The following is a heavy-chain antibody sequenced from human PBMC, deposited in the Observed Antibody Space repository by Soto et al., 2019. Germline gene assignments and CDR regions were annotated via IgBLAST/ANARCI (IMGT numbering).Heavy chain of an antibody. J-gene: IGHJ4*02. CDR2: ISYDGSNK. CDR1: GFTFSSYG. Sequence: QVQLVESGGGVVQPGRSLRLSCAASGFTFSSYGMHWVRQAPGKGLEWVAVISYDGSNKYYADSVKGRFTISRDNSKNTLYLQMNSLRAEDTAVYYCAKVRYSSSFFDYWGQGTLVTVSS. V-gene: IGHV3-30*18. CDR3: AKVRYSSSFFDY. D-gene: IGHD6-6*01.